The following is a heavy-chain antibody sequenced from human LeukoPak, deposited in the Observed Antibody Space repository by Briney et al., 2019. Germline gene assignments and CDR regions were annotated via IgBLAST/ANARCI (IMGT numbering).Heavy chain of an antibody. CDR1: GGSISSYY. Sequence: SETLSLTCTVSGGSISSYYWSWIRQPPGKGLEWIGYIYYSGSTNYNPSLKSRVTISVDTSKNQFSLKLSSVTAADMAVYYCARAPSSSWPYYYGMDVWGQGTTVTVSS. V-gene: IGHV4-59*01. CDR3: ARAPSSSWPYYYGMDV. CDR2: IYYSGST. J-gene: IGHJ6*02. D-gene: IGHD6-13*01.